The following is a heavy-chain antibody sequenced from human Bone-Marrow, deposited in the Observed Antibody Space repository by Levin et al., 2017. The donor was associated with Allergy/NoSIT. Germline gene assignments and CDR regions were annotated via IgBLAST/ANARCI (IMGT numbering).Heavy chain of an antibody. J-gene: IGHJ6*02. CDR1: GDSFFGFY. D-gene: IGHD3-10*01. Sequence: KPGGSLRLSCSVNGDSFFGFYWTWVRQAPGRGLEWIGEVDHSGGTNYNPSLKGRVSMSADTSKKHFSLKLTSLTAADTAVYYCARLQTRGITRNAFYYQGLDVWGPGTTVTVSS. CDR3: ARLQTRGITRNAFYYQGLDV. V-gene: IGHV4-34*01. CDR2: VDHSGGT.